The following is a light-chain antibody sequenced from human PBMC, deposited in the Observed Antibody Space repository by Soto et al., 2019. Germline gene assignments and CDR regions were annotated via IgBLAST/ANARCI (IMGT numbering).Light chain of an antibody. V-gene: IGLV1-44*01. CDR2: ANN. J-gene: IGLJ2*01. CDR3: AAWDDSLNGLV. CDR1: RSNIGINA. Sequence: QSVLTQPPSVSGTPGQRVSISCSGSRSNIGINAVDWYHQLPGTAPKVLIYANNQRPSGVPDRFSGSKSCTSASLAINGLQSDDEAHYYCAAWDDSLNGLVFGGGTKLTVL.